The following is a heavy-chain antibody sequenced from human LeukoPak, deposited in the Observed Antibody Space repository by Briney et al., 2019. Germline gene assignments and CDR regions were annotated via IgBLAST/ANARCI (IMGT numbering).Heavy chain of an antibody. Sequence: SVKVSCNASGGTFSSYAISWVRQAPGQGLEWMGGIIPIFGTANYAQKVQGRVTITTDESTTTAYMELSSLRSEDTAVYYCARARSPSSGYLLRDHNWFDPWGQGTLVTVSS. V-gene: IGHV1-69*05. J-gene: IGHJ5*02. CDR3: ARARSPSSGYLLRDHNWFDP. CDR2: IIPIFGTA. CDR1: GGTFSSYA. D-gene: IGHD3-22*01.